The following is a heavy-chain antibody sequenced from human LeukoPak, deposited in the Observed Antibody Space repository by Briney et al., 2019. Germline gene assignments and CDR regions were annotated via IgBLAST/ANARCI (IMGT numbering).Heavy chain of an antibody. V-gene: IGHV3-23*01. CDR2: ISGSGGST. D-gene: IGHD5-24*01. CDR1: GFTFSSYG. Sequence: GGTLRLSCAASGFTFSSYGMSWVRQAPGKGLEWVSAISGSGGSTYYADSVKGRFTISRDNSKNTLYLQMNSLRAEDTAVYYCARDERWLEDAFDIWGQGTMVTVSS. CDR3: ARDERWLEDAFDI. J-gene: IGHJ3*02.